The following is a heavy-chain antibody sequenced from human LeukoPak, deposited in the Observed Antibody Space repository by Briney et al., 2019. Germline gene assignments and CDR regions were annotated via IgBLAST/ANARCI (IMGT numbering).Heavy chain of an antibody. D-gene: IGHD1-26*01. CDR1: GYTFTGYY. Sequence: ASVKVSCKASGYTFTGYYMHWVRQAPGQGLEWMGWINPNSGGTNYAQKFRGRVTMTRDTSISTAHMELSRLRSDDTAVYYCARVSDREAFDIWGQGTMVTVSS. J-gene: IGHJ3*02. V-gene: IGHV1-2*02. CDR2: INPNSGGT. CDR3: ARVSDREAFDI.